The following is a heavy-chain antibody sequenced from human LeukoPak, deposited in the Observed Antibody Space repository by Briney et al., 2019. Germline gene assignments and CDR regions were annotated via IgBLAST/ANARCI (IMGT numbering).Heavy chain of an antibody. J-gene: IGHJ3*02. D-gene: IGHD1-7*01. CDR3: ARGYNWNYQNAFDI. CDR2: INWNGGST. V-gene: IGHV3-20*04. Sequence: GGSLRLSCAASGFTFDDYGMSWVRQAPGKGLEWVSGINWNGGSTGYADSVKGRFTISRDNAKNSLYLQMNSLRAEDTALYYCARGYNWNYQNAFDIWGQGTMVTVSS. CDR1: GFTFDDYG.